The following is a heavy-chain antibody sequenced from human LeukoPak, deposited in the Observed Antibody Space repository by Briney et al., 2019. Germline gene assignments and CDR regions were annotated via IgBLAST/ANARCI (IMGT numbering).Heavy chain of an antibody. Sequence: SETLSLTCTVSGGSISSSSYYWGWIRQPPGKGLEWLGNIYYSGSTYYNPSLKSRITISVDTSKNQFSLELSSVTSADTALYFCPRERSDYGDYGGDDYWGQGTLVTAS. CDR3: PRERSDYGDYGGDDY. CDR1: GGSISSSSYY. J-gene: IGHJ4*02. CDR2: IYYSGST. V-gene: IGHV4-39*07. D-gene: IGHD4-17*01.